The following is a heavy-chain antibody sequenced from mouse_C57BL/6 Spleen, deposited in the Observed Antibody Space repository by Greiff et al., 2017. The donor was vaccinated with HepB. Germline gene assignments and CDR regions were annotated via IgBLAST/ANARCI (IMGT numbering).Heavy chain of an antibody. V-gene: IGHV1-64*01. CDR2: IDPNSGST. CDR3: ARQGGPCFDV. J-gene: IGHJ1*03. Sequence: QVQLQQPGAELVKPGASVKLSCKASGYTFTSYWMLWVKQRPGQGLEWIGMIDPNSGSTNYNEKFKSKATLTVDKSSSTAYMQLSSLTSEDSAVYYCARQGGPCFDVWGTGTTVTVAS. CDR1: GYTFTSYW.